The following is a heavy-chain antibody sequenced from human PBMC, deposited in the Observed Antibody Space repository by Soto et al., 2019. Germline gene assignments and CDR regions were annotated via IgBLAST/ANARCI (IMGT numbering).Heavy chain of an antibody. CDR3: AKDETYYFDY. CDR1: GFTFSPYG. J-gene: IGHJ4*02. V-gene: IGHV3-30*18. CDR2: ISFDGSNK. Sequence: GGSLRLSCAASGFTFSPYGMHWVRQAPGKGLEWVAVISFDGSNKYYADSVKGRFTISRDNSKNTLYPQMNSLRAEDTAVYYCAKDETYYFDYWGQGTLVTVSS.